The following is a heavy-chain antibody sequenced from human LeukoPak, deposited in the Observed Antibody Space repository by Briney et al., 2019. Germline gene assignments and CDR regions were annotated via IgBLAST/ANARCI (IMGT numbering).Heavy chain of an antibody. J-gene: IGHJ4*02. CDR3: ARYPPDDF. CDR2: INPYSGGT. CDR1: GYSFTGFY. D-gene: IGHD1-14*01. Sequence: GASVKVSCKASGYSFTGFYPNWVRQAPGEGLEWMGWINPYSGGTNYAQKFQGRVTMTRDTSNTTAYLELNNLTPDDTAVYYCARYPPDDFWGQGTLVTVSS. V-gene: IGHV1-2*02.